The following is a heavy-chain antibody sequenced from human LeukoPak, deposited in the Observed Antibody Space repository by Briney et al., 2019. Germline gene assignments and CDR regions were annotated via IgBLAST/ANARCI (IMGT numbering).Heavy chain of an antibody. D-gene: IGHD3-22*01. CDR3: ARANKAGNYYDSSGYYLKY. CDR2: INAGNGNT. V-gene: IGHV1-3*01. J-gene: IGHJ4*02. Sequence: ASVKVSCKASGYTFTSYAMHWVRQAPGQRLEWMGWINAGNGNTKYSQKFQGRVTITRDTSASTAYTELSSLRSEDTAVYYCARANKAGNYYDSSGYYLKYWGQGTLVTVSS. CDR1: GYTFTSYA.